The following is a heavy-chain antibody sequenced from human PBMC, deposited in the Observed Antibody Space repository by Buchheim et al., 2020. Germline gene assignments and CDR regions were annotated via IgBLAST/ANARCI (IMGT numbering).Heavy chain of an antibody. CDR2: IKQDGSEK. Sequence: EVQLVESGGGLVQPGGSLRLSCAASGFTFSGSWMDWVRQAPGKGLEWVANIKQDGSEKYYVDSVKGRFTISRDNTKTSLFLQINSLRAEDTAVYYCSRSLNYWGQGTL. J-gene: IGHJ4*02. CDR1: GFTFSGSW. CDR3: SRSLNY. V-gene: IGHV3-7*01.